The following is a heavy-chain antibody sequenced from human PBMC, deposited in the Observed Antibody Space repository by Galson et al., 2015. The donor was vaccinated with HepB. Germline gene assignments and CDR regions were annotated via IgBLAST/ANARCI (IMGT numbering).Heavy chain of an antibody. CDR1: GYTFTSFG. V-gene: IGHV1-18*04. J-gene: IGHJ4*02. CDR3: ARELGDYVRGSYRFFDC. CDR2: ISAYNGHI. D-gene: IGHD3-16*02. Sequence: SVKVSCKASGYTFTSFGISWVRQAPGQGLEWMGWISAYNGHINYAQKFQGRVTMTTDTSTSTAYMELRSLTSDDTAVYYCARELGDYVRGSYRFFDCWGQGTLVTVSS.